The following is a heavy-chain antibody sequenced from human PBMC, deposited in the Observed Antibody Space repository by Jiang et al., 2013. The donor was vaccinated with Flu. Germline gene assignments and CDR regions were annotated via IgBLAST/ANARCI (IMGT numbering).Heavy chain of an antibody. Sequence: GSGLVKPSGTLSLTCAVSGASIDNSHWWCWVRQSPGKGLEWIGDILQSGSSNYNPSLKSRVAISIDESKNHFSLKLSSVTAADTAVYYCARVGSGGSLDYWGQGTLVT. CDR1: GASIDNSHW. CDR2: ILQSGSS. V-gene: IGHV4-4*02. CDR3: ARVGSGGSLDY. D-gene: IGHD2-15*01. J-gene: IGHJ4*02.